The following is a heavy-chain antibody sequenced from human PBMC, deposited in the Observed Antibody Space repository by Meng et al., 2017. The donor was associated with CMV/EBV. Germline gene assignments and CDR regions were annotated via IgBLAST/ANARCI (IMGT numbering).Heavy chain of an antibody. D-gene: IGHD7-27*01. Sequence: LGLSCVASGFTFTDYYIHWVRQAPGKGLVWVSRISGDGSNTNYADSVKGRFTISRDIARNTIYMQMNSLRVEDTAVYYCARGNWGLGYWGQGTLVTVSS. V-gene: IGHV3-74*01. CDR1: GFTFTDYY. J-gene: IGHJ4*02. CDR2: ISGDGSNT. CDR3: ARGNWGLGY.